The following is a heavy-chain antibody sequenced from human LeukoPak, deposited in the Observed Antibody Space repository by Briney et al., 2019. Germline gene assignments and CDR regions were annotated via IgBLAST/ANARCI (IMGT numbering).Heavy chain of an antibody. Sequence: GRSLRLSCAAAGITFSSYGMHCVRQAPGKGLEWVADIWYDGSNKYYAHPVKGRFTISRDNSKNTLYLQMNSLRAEDTAVYYCARGLGFWYFDLWGQGTLVTVSS. V-gene: IGHV3-33*01. CDR3: ARGLGFWYFDL. CDR1: GITFSSYG. CDR2: IWYDGSNK. D-gene: IGHD7-27*01. J-gene: IGHJ2*01.